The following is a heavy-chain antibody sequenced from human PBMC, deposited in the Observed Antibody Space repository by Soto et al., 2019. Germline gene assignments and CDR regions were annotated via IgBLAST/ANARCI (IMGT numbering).Heavy chain of an antibody. CDR1: GYTFTNYG. CDR2: IRPYNGYT. V-gene: IGHV1-18*01. J-gene: IGHJ4*02. Sequence: QVQLVQSGVEVKKPGASVKVSCKASGYTFTNYGISWVRQAPGQGLEWMGWIRPYNGYTDYAQNLQDRVTMTTDTAKTTAYMELRSLRFDDTSVYYCARDRSTHDYWGQGTLITVSS. D-gene: IGHD2-15*01. CDR3: ARDRSTHDY.